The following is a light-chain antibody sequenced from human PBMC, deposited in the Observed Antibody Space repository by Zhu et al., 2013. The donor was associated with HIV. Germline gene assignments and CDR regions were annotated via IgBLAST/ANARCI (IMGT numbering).Light chain of an antibody. V-gene: IGKV3-20*01. Sequence: IVMTQSPATLSVSPGERATLSCRASQSITTRLSWYQQKPGQAPRLLIYGASSRATGIPDRFSGSGSGTDFTLTISRLEPEDFAVYYCQQYGSSPRTFGQGTKVEIK. CDR1: QSITTR. CDR2: GAS. J-gene: IGKJ1*01. CDR3: QQYGSSPRT.